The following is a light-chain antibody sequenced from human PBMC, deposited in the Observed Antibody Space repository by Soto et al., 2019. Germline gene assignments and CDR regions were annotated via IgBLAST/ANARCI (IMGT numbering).Light chain of an antibody. CDR2: EGS. J-gene: IGLJ2*01. V-gene: IGLV2-23*03. CDR1: SSDVGSYNL. Sequence: QSALTQPASVSGSPGQSITISCTGTSSDVGSYNLVSWYQQHPGKAPKLMIYEGSKWPSGVSNRFSGSKSGNTASLTISGLQAEDEADYYCCSYAGSNAIHVVFGGGTKVTVL. CDR3: CSYAGSNAIHVV.